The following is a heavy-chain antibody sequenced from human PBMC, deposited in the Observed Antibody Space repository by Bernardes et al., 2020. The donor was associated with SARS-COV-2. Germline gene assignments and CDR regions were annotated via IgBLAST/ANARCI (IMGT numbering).Heavy chain of an antibody. V-gene: IGHV4-59*01. Sequence: SGPLSLSCAVSGGSMSIYYWRWIRQPPGKGLEWIGYIYDSGSTKYNPSLKNRVTISVETSTNQFSLKQTSVTPAEMARYYCAGNDFGDYGFDYWGQGTLDAVSS. CDR3: AGNDFGDYGFDY. CDR2: IYDSGST. D-gene: IGHD4-17*01. J-gene: IGHJ4*02. CDR1: GGSMSIYY.